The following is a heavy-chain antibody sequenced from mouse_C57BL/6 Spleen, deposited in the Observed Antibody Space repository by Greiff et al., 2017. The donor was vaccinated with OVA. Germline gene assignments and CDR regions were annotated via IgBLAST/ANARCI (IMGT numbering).Heavy chain of an antibody. D-gene: IGHD1-1*01. V-gene: IGHV14-2*01. Sequence: EVQLQQSGAELVKPGASVKLSCTASGFNINDYYMHWVKQRTEQGLEWIGRIDPEDGETKYDPKFQGKATITADTSSNTAYLQLSSLTSEDTAVYYCASTTVDSDDWGQGTTLTVSS. CDR1: GFNINDYY. CDR3: ASTTVDSDD. CDR2: IDPEDGET. J-gene: IGHJ2*01.